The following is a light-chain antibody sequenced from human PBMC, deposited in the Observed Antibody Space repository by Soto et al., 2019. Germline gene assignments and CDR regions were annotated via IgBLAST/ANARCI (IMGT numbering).Light chain of an antibody. Sequence: DIQMSQSPSSLSASVGDSVTITCRASETINDYLNWYQQQPGEAPKLLIFSASSLHSGVPSRFRGSGSGTHFTLTISSLQPEDFATYLCQQSFSAPRTFGQGTKLQAK. J-gene: IGKJ2*01. CDR3: QQSFSAPRT. V-gene: IGKV1-39*01. CDR1: ETINDY. CDR2: SAS.